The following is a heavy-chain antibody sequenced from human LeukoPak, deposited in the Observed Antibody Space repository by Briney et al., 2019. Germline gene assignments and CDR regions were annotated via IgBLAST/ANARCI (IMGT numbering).Heavy chain of an antibody. CDR3: ARGLWIQECEY. CDR2: FIPLLGTA. Sequence: SVKVSCKASGGTFSSAAINWVRQAPGHGLEWMGGFIPLLGTANYAQRFQGRFTITTDESASTAYMDLSSLRSDDTAVYYCARGLWIQECEYWGQGTPVTVSS. D-gene: IGHD5-18*01. V-gene: IGHV1-69*05. CDR1: GGTFSSAA. J-gene: IGHJ4*02.